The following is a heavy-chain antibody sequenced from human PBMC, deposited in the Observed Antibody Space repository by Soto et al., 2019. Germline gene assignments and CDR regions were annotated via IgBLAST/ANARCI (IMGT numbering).Heavy chain of an antibody. D-gene: IGHD3-3*01. Sequence: ASVKVSCKASGYTFTSYGISWVRQAPGQGLEWMGWISAYNGNTNYAQKLQGRVTMTTDTSTSTAYMELRSLRSDDTAVYYCARGSYYDFWSGYSEKYYFDNWGHETLVTSPQ. CDR2: ISAYNGNT. CDR1: GYTFTSYG. J-gene: IGHJ4*01. V-gene: IGHV1-18*01. CDR3: ARGSYYDFWSGYSEKYYFDN.